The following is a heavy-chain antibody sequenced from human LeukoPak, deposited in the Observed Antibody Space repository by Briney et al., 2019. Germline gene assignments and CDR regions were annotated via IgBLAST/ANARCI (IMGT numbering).Heavy chain of an antibody. Sequence: GASVKVSCKASGYTFTSYGISWVRQAPGQGLEWMGIINPSGGSTSYAQKFQGRVAMTRDMSTSTVYMELSSLRSEDTAVYYCARDLRMDSSGYSHGWYFDLWGRGTLVTVSS. CDR3: ARDLRMDSSGYSHGWYFDL. D-gene: IGHD3-22*01. J-gene: IGHJ2*01. V-gene: IGHV1-46*01. CDR2: INPSGGST. CDR1: GYTFTSYG.